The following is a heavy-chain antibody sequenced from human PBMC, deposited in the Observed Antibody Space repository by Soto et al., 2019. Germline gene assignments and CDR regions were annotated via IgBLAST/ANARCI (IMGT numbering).Heavy chain of an antibody. D-gene: IGHD3-10*01. CDR1: GGASGGFY. CDR3: ASPGGGYGSGSSYFDS. CDR2: INHSGST. J-gene: IGHJ4*02. Sequence: SETLSLNRSVYGGASGGFYWRRIRPPPGKGLEWIGEINHSGSTNYNPSLKSRVTISVDTSKNQFSLKLSSVTAADTAVYYCASPGGGYGSGSSYFDSWGQGTLVTVSS. V-gene: IGHV4-34*01.